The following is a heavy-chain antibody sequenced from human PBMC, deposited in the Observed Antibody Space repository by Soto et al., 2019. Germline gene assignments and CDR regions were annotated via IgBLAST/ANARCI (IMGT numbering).Heavy chain of an antibody. CDR2: IYYSGST. D-gene: IGHD5-12*01. V-gene: IGHV4-59*08. J-gene: IGHJ4*02. CDR3: ARLFSGYELRPPQKTPAIVVADY. CDR1: GGSISSYY. Sequence: SETLSLTCTVSGGSISSYYWSWIRQPPGKGLEWIGYIYYSGSTNYNPSLKSRVTISVDTSKNQFSLKLSSVTAADTAVYYCARLFSGYELRPPQKTPAIVVADYWGQGTLVTVSS.